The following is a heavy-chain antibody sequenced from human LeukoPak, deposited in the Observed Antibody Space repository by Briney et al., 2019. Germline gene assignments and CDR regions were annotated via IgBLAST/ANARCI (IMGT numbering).Heavy chain of an antibody. J-gene: IGHJ3*02. CDR2: ISAYNGNT. D-gene: IGHD1-26*01. CDR3: AGEEGATTVGASAFDI. CDR1: GYTFTSYD. V-gene: IGHV1-18*01. Sequence: ASVKVSCKASGYTFTSYDINWVRQATGQGLEWMGWISAYNGNTNYAQKLQGRVTMTTDTSTSTAYMELRSLRSDDTAVYYCAGEEGATTVGASAFDIWGQGTMVTVSS.